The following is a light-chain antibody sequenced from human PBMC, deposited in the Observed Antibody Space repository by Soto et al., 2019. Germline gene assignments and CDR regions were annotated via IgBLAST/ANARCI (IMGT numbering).Light chain of an antibody. CDR3: QQYNTWPG. V-gene: IGKV3-15*01. CDR2: GAS. Sequence: EIVMTQSPATLSVSPGERATLSARPIQSVCKNLAWYQVNPGQAPRLLIYGASTRATGIPDRFSGSGSGTEFTLTISSLQSEDFAVYYCQQYNTWPGFGPGTKVDVK. J-gene: IGKJ3*01. CDR1: QSVCKN.